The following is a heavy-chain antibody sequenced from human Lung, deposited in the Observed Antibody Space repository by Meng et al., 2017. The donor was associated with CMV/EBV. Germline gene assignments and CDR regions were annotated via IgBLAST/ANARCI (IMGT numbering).Heavy chain of an antibody. Sequence: VAVGGVGGGVVKPGGALRLSCATSGFTFGNYAMHWVRQAPGKGLEWLACIGHDGNNEQYADSMKGRFTISRDNFNTVYLLMRSMRDEDTALYYCGRDYVNSIDHWGQGTLVTVFS. D-gene: IGHD2/OR15-2a*01. CDR1: GFTFGNYA. J-gene: IGHJ4*02. CDR3: GRDYVNSIDH. CDR2: IGHDGNNE. V-gene: IGHV3-30*02.